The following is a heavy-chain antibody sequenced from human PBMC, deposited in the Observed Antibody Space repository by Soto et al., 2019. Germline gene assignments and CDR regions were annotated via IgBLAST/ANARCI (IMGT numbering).Heavy chain of an antibody. J-gene: IGHJ4*02. Sequence: QLQLQESGPGLVKPSETLSLTCTVSGGSISSSSYYWGWIRQPPGKGLEWIGSIYYSGSTYYNPSLKSRVTISVDTSKNQFTLKLSSVTAADTAVYYCARHNYYGSGSDATYFDYWGQGTLVTVSS. CDR2: IYYSGST. CDR1: GGSISSSSYY. D-gene: IGHD3-10*01. V-gene: IGHV4-39*01. CDR3: ARHNYYGSGSDATYFDY.